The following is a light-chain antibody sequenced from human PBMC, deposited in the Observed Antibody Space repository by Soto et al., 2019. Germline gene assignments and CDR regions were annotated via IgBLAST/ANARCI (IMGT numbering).Light chain of an antibody. CDR2: GSS. CDR3: QQFAHSPRDT. Sequence: DIQMTQSPSSLSASVGDRVTITCQASQDISFYLNWFHQKPGKAPKLLIYGSSTLETGVPSRFSGSGSGTDFTLTMSSLQPEDVGINYCQQFAHSPRDTFGPGTTVD. CDR1: QDISFY. V-gene: IGKV1-33*01. J-gene: IGKJ3*01.